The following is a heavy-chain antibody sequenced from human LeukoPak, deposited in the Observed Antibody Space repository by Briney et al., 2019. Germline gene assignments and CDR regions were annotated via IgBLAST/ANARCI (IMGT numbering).Heavy chain of an antibody. J-gene: IGHJ4*02. Sequence: SETLSLTCTVSGGSISSYYWSWIRQPAGKGLEWIGRIYTSGSTNYNPSLKSRVTMSVDTSKNQFSLKLSSVTAADTAVYYCAREPWVAAAGTKVRDPTDPYYFDYWGQGTLVTVSS. V-gene: IGHV4-4*07. D-gene: IGHD6-13*01. CDR3: AREPWVAAAGTKVRDPTDPYYFDY. CDR1: GGSISSYY. CDR2: IYTSGST.